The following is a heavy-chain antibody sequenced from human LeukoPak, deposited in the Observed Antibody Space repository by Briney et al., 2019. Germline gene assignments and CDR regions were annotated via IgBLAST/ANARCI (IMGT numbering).Heavy chain of an antibody. CDR3: AGVSVLRPHIAAAGNYYYYYMDV. D-gene: IGHD6-13*01. J-gene: IGHJ6*03. CDR1: GGTFSSYA. Sequence: GASVKLSCKASGGTFSSYAISWVRQAPGQGLEWMGGIIPIFGTANYAQKFQGRVTITTDESTSTAYMELSSMRSEDTAVYYCAGVSVLRPHIAAAGNYYYYYMDVWGKGTTVTVSS. CDR2: IIPIFGTA. V-gene: IGHV1-69*05.